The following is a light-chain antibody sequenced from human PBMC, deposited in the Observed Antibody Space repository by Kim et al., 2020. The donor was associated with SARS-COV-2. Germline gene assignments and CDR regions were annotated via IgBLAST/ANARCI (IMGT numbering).Light chain of an antibody. CDR3: SSYTSSSTLV. Sequence: GQSMTISCTGTSSDVGGYNYVSWYQQHPGKVPKLMIYDVSSRPSGVSNRFSGSKSGNTASLTISGLHTEDEADYYCSSYTSSSTLVFGAGTQLTVL. V-gene: IGLV2-14*03. J-gene: IGLJ2*01. CDR2: DVS. CDR1: SSDVGGYNY.